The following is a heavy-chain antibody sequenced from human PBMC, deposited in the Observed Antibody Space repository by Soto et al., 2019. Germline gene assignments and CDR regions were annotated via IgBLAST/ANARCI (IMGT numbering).Heavy chain of an antibody. J-gene: IGHJ1*01. Sequence: PGGSLRLSCAASGFTFSSYAMHWVRQAPGKGLEWVAVISYDGSNKYYADSVKGRFTISRDNSKNTLYLQMNSLRAEDTAVYYCARPRTYDSSGYYHAEYFQHWGQGTLVTVSS. CDR1: GFTFSSYA. CDR2: ISYDGSNK. CDR3: ARPRTYDSSGYYHAEYFQH. V-gene: IGHV3-30-3*01. D-gene: IGHD3-22*01.